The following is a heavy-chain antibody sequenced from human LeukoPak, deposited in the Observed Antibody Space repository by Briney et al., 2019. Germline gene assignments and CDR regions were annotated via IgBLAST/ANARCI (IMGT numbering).Heavy chain of an antibody. CDR2: ISGSGVT. CDR3: AKDLNWGGR. D-gene: IGHD7-27*01. Sequence: GGSLRLSCAASGFTFSTSAMTWVRQAPGKGLEWVSGISGSGVTDYADSVKGRFTISRDNSKNTLYLQMNSLRAEDTAVYYCAKDLNWGGRWGQGTLVTVSS. V-gene: IGHV3-23*01. CDR1: GFTFSTSA. J-gene: IGHJ4*02.